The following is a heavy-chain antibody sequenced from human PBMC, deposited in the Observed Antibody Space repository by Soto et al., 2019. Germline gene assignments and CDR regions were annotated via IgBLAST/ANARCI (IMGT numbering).Heavy chain of an antibody. Sequence: QMQLVQSGPEVKKPGTSVKVSCKASGFTFTSSAVQWVRQARGQRLEWIGWIVVGSGNTNYAQKFQESVTITRDMSTSTAYMELSSLRSEDTAVYYCAAAVPFLTGYYGMDVWGQGTTVTVSS. CDR2: IVVGSGNT. J-gene: IGHJ6*02. D-gene: IGHD3-9*01. CDR3: AAAVPFLTGYYGMDV. CDR1: GFTFTSSA. V-gene: IGHV1-58*01.